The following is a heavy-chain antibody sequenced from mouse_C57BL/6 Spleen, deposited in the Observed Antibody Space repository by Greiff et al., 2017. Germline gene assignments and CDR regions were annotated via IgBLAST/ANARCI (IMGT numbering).Heavy chain of an antibody. D-gene: IGHD3-3*01. CDR2: IDPETGGT. J-gene: IGHJ3*01. CDR3: TGWAWFAY. CDR1: GYTFTDYE. V-gene: IGHV1-15*01. Sequence: VQLKESGAELVRPGASVTLSCKASGYTFTDYEMHWVKQTPVHGLEWIGAIDPETGGTAYNQKFKGKAILTADKSSSTAYMELRSLTSEDSAVYYCTGWAWFAYWGQGTLVTVSA.